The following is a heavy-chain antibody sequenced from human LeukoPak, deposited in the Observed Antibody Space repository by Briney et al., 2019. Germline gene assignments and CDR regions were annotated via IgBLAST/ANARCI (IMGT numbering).Heavy chain of an antibody. Sequence: GASVKVSCKASGYTFSTYGISWVRQAPGQGLEWMGWISAYKGNTYYAQKLQGRVTMTTDTSTSTAYMELRSLRSDDTAIYYCARDLYYYGSGSYYDVFDVWGQGTLLTVSS. CDR2: ISAYKGNT. CDR3: ARDLYYYGSGSYYDVFDV. V-gene: IGHV1-18*01. J-gene: IGHJ4*02. D-gene: IGHD3-10*01. CDR1: GYTFSTYG.